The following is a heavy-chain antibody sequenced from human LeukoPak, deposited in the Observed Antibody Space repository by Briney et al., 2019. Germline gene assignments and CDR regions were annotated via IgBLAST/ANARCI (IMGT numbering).Heavy chain of an antibody. Sequence: GGSLRLSCAASGFTFTDYAMGWVRQAPGQGLEWASTISASGSTTYYADSVRGRFTISRDNSKNTLSLQMSRLRSDDTAVYYCARENYGSGIIRYYFDYWGQGTLVTVSS. V-gene: IGHV3-23*01. D-gene: IGHD3-10*01. J-gene: IGHJ4*02. CDR3: ARENYGSGIIRYYFDY. CDR1: GFTFTDYA. CDR2: ISASGSTT.